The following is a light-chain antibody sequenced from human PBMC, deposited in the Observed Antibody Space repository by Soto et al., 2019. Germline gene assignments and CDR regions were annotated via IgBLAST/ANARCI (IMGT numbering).Light chain of an antibody. Sequence: SALTQPPSASGSPGQSVTISCTGTSSDVGGYNSVSWYQHHPGKAPKLMIYAVSRRPSRVPDRFSGSKSGNTASLTVSGLQAEDEADYYCSSYSGSINVVFGGGTKVTVL. CDR1: SSDVGGYNS. V-gene: IGLV2-8*01. J-gene: IGLJ2*01. CDR2: AVS. CDR3: SSYSGSINVV.